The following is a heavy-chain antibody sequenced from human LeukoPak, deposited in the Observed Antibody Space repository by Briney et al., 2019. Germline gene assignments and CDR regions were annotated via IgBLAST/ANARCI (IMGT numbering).Heavy chain of an antibody. V-gene: IGHV4-30-4*08. J-gene: IGHJ5*02. Sequence: PSQTLSLTCTVSGGSISSGDYYWSWIRQPPGKGLEWIGYIYYSGSTYYNPSLKSRVTTSVDTSKNQFSLKLSSVTAADTAVYYCASETPYYYGSGSYSWGRWFDPWGQGTLVTVSS. CDR1: GGSISSGDYY. CDR3: ASETPYYYGSGSYSWGRWFDP. D-gene: IGHD3-10*01. CDR2: IYYSGST.